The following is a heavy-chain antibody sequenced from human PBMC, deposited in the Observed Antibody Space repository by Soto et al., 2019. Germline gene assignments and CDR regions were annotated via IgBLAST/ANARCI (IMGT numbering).Heavy chain of an antibody. CDR2: IGSNGGST. CDR1: GFTFSGHA. CDR3: ARDREANSGFDYPDY. D-gene: IGHD5-12*01. Sequence: GGSLRLSCSASGFTFSGHAMHWLRQGPVTGLQYVSGIGSNGGSTYSANSVRGRFTISRDNSKNTFFLQMNSLRVEDTAVYYCARDREANSGFDYPDYWGQGTLVTVSS. J-gene: IGHJ4*02. V-gene: IGHV3-64*04.